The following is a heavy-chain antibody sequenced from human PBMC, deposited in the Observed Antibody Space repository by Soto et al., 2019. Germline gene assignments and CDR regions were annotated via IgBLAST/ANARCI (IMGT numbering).Heavy chain of an antibody. CDR3: ALTRRSSLLEVAGPGFEY. D-gene: IGHD6-19*01. CDR1: GFNFGVFG. J-gene: IGHJ4*02. CDR2: LSYEGSEE. V-gene: IGHV3-30*03. Sequence: GGSLRLSCSASGFNFGVFGMHWVRQAPGKGLEWLSVLSYEGSEEYYADSVRGRFTISRDNSKNTLFLQMDSLRVDDTGVYYCALTRRSSLLEVAGPGFEYWGQGTLVTVS.